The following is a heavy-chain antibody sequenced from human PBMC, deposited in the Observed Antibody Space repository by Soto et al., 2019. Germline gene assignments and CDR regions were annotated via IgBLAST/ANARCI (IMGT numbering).Heavy chain of an antibody. V-gene: IGHV4-31*03. Sequence: PSETLSLTCTVSGGPFSRGGYYWSWIRQHPGKGLECIGYIFYTGSTYYNPTLKSRVTTSVDTSKRQFSLNLSSLTAADTAVYYCARAYSVNYLGYFDYWGQGALVTVSS. J-gene: IGHJ4*02. D-gene: IGHD3-16*01. CDR3: ARAYSVNYLGYFDY. CDR1: GGPFSRGGYY. CDR2: IFYTGST.